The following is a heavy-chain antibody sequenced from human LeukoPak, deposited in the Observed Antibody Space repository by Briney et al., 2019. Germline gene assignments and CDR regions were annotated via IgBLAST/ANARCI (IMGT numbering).Heavy chain of an antibody. D-gene: IGHD6-6*01. J-gene: IGHJ4*02. CDR2: INHSGST. CDR3: ARGHDGKAARSFDY. V-gene: IGHV4-34*01. Sequence: PSETLSLTCAVYGGSFSGYYWSWIRQPPGKGLEWIGEINHSGSTNYNPSLKSRVTISVDTSKNQFSLKLSSVTAADTAVYYCARGHDGKAARSFDYWGQGTLVTVSS. CDR1: GGSFSGYY.